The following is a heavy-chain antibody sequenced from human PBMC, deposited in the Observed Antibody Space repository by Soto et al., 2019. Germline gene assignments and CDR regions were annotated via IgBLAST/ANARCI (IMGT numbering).Heavy chain of an antibody. J-gene: IGHJ6*02. CDR3: AKARGYDFWSGYPNYYYYGMDV. CDR1: GFTFSSYA. V-gene: IGHV3-23*01. CDR2: ISGSGGST. Sequence: EVQLLESGGGLVQPGGSLRLSCAASGFTFSSYAMSWVRQAPGKGLEWVSAISGSGGSTYYADSVKGRFTISRDNSKNTLYLQMNSLRAEDTAVYYCAKARGYDFWSGYPNYYYYGMDVWGQGTTVTVSS. D-gene: IGHD3-3*01.